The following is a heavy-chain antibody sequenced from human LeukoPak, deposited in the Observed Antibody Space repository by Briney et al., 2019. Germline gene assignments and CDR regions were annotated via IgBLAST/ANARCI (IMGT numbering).Heavy chain of an antibody. D-gene: IGHD1-26*01. J-gene: IGHJ4*02. CDR2: ISSSSSYI. CDR3: ARLTGATISDY. V-gene: IGHV3-21*01. Sequence: GSLRLSCAASGFTFSSYSMNWVRQAPGKGLEWVSSISSSSSYIYYADSVKGRFTISRDNAKNSLYLQMNSLRAEDTAVYYCARLTGATISDYWGQGTLVTVSS. CDR1: GFTFSSYS.